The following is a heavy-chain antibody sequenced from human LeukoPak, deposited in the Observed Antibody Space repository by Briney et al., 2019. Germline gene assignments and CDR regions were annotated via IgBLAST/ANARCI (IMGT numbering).Heavy chain of an antibody. D-gene: IGHD3-9*01. Sequence: SETLSLTCTVSGVSVSSGSYYWSWIRQPPGKGLEWIGYIYYSGSTNYNPSLESRVTISVDTSKTQFSLKLSSVTAADTAVYYCARVVRDYDILTGYPDWFDPWGQGTLVTVSS. CDR1: GVSVSSGSYY. J-gene: IGHJ5*02. V-gene: IGHV4-61*01. CDR3: ARVVRDYDILTGYPDWFDP. CDR2: IYYSGST.